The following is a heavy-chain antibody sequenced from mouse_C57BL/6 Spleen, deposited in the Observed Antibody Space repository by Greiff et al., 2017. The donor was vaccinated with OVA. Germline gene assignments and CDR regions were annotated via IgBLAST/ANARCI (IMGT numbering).Heavy chain of an antibody. J-gene: IGHJ3*01. Sequence: QVQLQQSGAELVRPGSSVKLSCKASGYTFTSYWMDWVKQRPGQGLEWIGNIYPSDSETHYNQKFKDKATLTVDKSSSTAYMQLSSLTSEDSAVYYCARNYGSTFAYWGQGTLVTVSA. V-gene: IGHV1-61*01. CDR3: ARNYGSTFAY. CDR2: IYPSDSET. CDR1: GYTFTSYW. D-gene: IGHD1-1*01.